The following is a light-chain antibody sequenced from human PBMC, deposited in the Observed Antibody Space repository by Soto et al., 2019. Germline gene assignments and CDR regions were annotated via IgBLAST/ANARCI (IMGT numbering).Light chain of an antibody. CDR3: QQSYSTPYT. J-gene: IGKJ2*01. Sequence: IHMTQSPSSLSASVGDRVTITCRASQRITTYLDWYQQKPGKAPKLLISTAATLQGGVPSRISGSGSGTDFTLTITTLQPEDFATCFCQQSYSTPYTFGQGTKLEIK. CDR2: TAA. V-gene: IGKV1-39*01. CDR1: QRITTY.